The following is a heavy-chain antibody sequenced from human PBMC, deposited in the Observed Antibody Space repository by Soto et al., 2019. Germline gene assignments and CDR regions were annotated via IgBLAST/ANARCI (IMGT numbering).Heavy chain of an antibody. Sequence: SETLSLTCTVSGGSISDYYWSWVRLPPGKTLEWIGYIYYSESTSYNPSLKSRVTISVDMSKNQFSLKLSSVTAADTAVYYCARESGTDYYYYYAMDVWGQGTTVTVSS. J-gene: IGHJ6*02. CDR2: IYYSEST. CDR1: GGSISDYY. V-gene: IGHV4-59*01. CDR3: ARESGTDYYYYYAMDV.